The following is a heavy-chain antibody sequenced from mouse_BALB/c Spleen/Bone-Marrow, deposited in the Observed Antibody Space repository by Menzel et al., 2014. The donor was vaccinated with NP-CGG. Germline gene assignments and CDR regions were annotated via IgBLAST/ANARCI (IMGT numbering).Heavy chain of an antibody. Sequence: EVKLVESGGDLVKPGGSLKLSCAASGFTFXSYGMSWVRQTPDKRLEWVATISSRGSYTFYPDSVKGRFTISRDNAKNTLYLQMSSLKSEDTAIYYCSRRSDYDYFDYWGQGTTLTVSS. J-gene: IGHJ2*01. V-gene: IGHV5-6*02. CDR3: SRRSDYDYFDY. CDR1: GFTFXSYG. D-gene: IGHD2-4*01. CDR2: ISSRGSYT.